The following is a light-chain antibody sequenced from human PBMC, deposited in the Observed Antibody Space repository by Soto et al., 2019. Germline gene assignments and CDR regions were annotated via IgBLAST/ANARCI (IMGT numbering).Light chain of an antibody. Sequence: DIQMTQSPSTLSASVGDRVTITCRASQTISGWLAWYQQKPGKAPKLLIYMASTLQSGVPSRFSGSGSGTEFTLTISSLQPDDFATYYCQQYNSYPYTFGQGTTLEIK. J-gene: IGKJ2*01. CDR3: QQYNSYPYT. CDR2: MAS. V-gene: IGKV1-5*03. CDR1: QTISGW.